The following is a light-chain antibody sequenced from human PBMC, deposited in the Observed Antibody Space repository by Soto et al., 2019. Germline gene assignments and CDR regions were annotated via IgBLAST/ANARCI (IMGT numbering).Light chain of an antibody. CDR3: QHYNSYSEA. CDR2: KAS. J-gene: IGKJ1*01. CDR1: QTISSW. Sequence: DIQMTQPPSTLSGSVGDVVIITCRASQTISSWLAWYQQKPGKAPKLLIYKASTLKSGVPSRFSGSGSGTEFTLTISSLQPDDFATYYCQHYNSYSEAFGQGTKVDIK. V-gene: IGKV1-5*03.